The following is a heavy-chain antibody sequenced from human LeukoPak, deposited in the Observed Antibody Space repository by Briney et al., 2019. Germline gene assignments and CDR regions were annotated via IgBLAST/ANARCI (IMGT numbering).Heavy chain of an antibody. CDR1: GFTFSNLW. CDR3: AKERGSAVRDYFDY. J-gene: IGHJ4*02. V-gene: IGHV3-7*03. CDR2: IKQDGSEK. D-gene: IGHD3-10*01. Sequence: GGSLRLSCAASGFTFSNLWMSWVRQAPGKGLKWVANIKQDGSEKYYVDSVKGRFTISRDNAQNSLYLQMNSLRAEDTAIYYCAKERGSAVRDYFDYWGQGTLVTVSS.